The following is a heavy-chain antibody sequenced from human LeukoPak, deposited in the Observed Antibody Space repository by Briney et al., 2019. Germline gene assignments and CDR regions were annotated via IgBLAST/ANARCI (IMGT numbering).Heavy chain of an antibody. CDR1: GFTFSSSA. D-gene: IGHD3-3*01. CDR3: AKDQAYYDFWSGYSIGY. CDR2: ISGSGGST. J-gene: IGHJ4*02. Sequence: GGSLRLSCAASGFTFSSSAMSWVRQAPGKGLEWVSAISGSGGSTYRADSVKGRFTISRDNSKNTLYLQMNSLRAEDTAVYYCAKDQAYYDFWSGYSIGYWGQGTLVTVSS. V-gene: IGHV3-23*01.